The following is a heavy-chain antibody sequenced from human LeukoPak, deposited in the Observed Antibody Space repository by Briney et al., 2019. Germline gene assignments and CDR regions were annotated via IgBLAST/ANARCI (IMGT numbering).Heavy chain of an antibody. D-gene: IGHD3-10*01. Sequence: SETLSLTCTVSGDSISSGTYFWGWIRQPPGKGLEWIASMSHTGSTYYNPSLKSRVTISIDTSNNQFSLRLSSVTAADTAVYYCAKVDGSGSYRYYWGQGTLVTVSS. V-gene: IGHV4-39*07. CDR1: GDSISSGTYF. CDR3: AKVDGSGSYRYY. J-gene: IGHJ4*02. CDR2: MSHTGST.